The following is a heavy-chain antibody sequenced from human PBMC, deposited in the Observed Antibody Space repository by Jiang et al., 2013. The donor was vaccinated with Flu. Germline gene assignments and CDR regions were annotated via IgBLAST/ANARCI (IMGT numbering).Heavy chain of an antibody. CDR2: IYPGDSDT. CDR3: ARPYSNYDEEYYFDY. CDR1: GYSFTSYW. Sequence: GAEVKKPGESLKISCKGSGYSFTSYWIGWVRQMPGKGLEWMGIIYPGDSDTRYSPSFQGQVTTSADKSISTAYLQWSSLKASDTAMYYCARPYSNYDEEYYFDYWGQGTLVTVSS. V-gene: IGHV5-51*01. D-gene: IGHD4-11*01. J-gene: IGHJ4*02.